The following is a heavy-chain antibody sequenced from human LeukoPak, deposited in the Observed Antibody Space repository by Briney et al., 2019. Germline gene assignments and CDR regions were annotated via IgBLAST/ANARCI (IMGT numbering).Heavy chain of an antibody. V-gene: IGHV3-30*02. CDR2: IRYDGSKK. Sequence: GGSLRLSYAASGFTFRTYGMHWVRQAPGKGLEWVSFIRYDGSKKYYPDSVKGRFTISRDNSKNTVYLQMNSLRPEDTAIYYCAKDGPSKSESYAGPSDYWGQGTLVTVSS. J-gene: IGHJ4*02. CDR3: AKDGPSKSESYAGPSDY. D-gene: IGHD1-26*01. CDR1: GFTFRTYG.